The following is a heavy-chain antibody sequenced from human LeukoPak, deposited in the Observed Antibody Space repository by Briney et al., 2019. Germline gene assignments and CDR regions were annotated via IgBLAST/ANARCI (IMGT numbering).Heavy chain of an antibody. Sequence: GGSLRLSCAASGFTFNTYSMNWVRQAPGKGLEWVSAISGSGGSTYYADSVKGRFTISRDNSKNTLYLQMNSLRAEDTAVYYCAKAEPLLSGSYANWGQGTLVTVSS. V-gene: IGHV3-23*01. CDR1: GFTFNTYS. CDR2: ISGSGGST. J-gene: IGHJ4*02. CDR3: AKAEPLLSGSYAN. D-gene: IGHD1-26*01.